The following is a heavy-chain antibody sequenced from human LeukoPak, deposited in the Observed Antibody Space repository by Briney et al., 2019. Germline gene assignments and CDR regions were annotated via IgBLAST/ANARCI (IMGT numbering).Heavy chain of an antibody. Sequence: GGSLRLSCAASGFTFSSYSMNWVRQAPGKGLEWVSYISTSSSIIYYADSVKGRFTISRDNAKNPLYLQMNSLRAEDTALYYCARGTYYFDYWGQGTLVTVSS. J-gene: IGHJ4*02. CDR2: ISTSSSII. V-gene: IGHV3-48*01. CDR1: GFTFSSYS. D-gene: IGHD1/OR15-1a*01. CDR3: ARGTYYFDY.